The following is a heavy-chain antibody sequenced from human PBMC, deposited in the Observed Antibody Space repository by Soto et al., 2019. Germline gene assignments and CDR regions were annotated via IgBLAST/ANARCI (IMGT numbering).Heavy chain of an antibody. CDR3: ARGLFGQQWLVGFDT. J-gene: IGHJ4*02. Sequence: QVHLVQSGAEVKKPGSSVKVSCNASGGSFSNYIFAWVRQAPGQGLEWMGGTIPMFATAQYAQKLQGRVTITADESTSTVYMDLTSLTSDDTAVYYCARGLFGQQWLVGFDTWGQGTLVTVSS. V-gene: IGHV1-69*01. CDR1: GGSFSNYI. D-gene: IGHD6-19*01. CDR2: TIPMFATA.